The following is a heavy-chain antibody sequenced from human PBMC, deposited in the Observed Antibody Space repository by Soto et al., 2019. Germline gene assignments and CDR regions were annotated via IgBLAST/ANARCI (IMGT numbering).Heavy chain of an antibody. D-gene: IGHD6-19*01. CDR3: ASPKGAVPGVYYYYGVDV. J-gene: IGHJ6*02. V-gene: IGHV4-39*01. CDR1: GGSISNSDYY. Sequence: QLQLQESGPGLVKPSETLSLTCTVSGGSISNSDYYWGWIRQSPGKGLEWIGRIYYSGSTYYNPSLKSGVSRSIDTYKNQFYLRLNSVTAADTAVYYCASPKGAVPGVYYYYGVDVWGQGTKVTVYS. CDR2: IYYSGST.